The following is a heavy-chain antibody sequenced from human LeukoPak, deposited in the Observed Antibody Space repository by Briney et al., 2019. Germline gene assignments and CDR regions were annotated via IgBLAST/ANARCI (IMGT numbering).Heavy chain of an antibody. CDR1: GFTFSSYG. CDR3: AKDNSNYYDNTGY. V-gene: IGHV3-30*18. CDR2: ISHEGNNK. Sequence: GRSLRLSCAASGFTFSSYGMHWVRQAPGKGLEWLTVISHEGNNKYYADSLKGRFTIARDNSKNTLYLQMNSLRAEDTAVYYCAKDNSNYYDNTGYWGQGTLVTVSS. D-gene: IGHD3-22*01. J-gene: IGHJ4*02.